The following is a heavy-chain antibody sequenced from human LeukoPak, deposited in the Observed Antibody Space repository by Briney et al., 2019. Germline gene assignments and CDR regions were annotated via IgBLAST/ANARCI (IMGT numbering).Heavy chain of an antibody. CDR3: ARADCSSTSCYFPGAFDI. Sequence: SETLSLTCTVSGGSISSYYWSWIRQPPGKGLEWIGYTYYSGSTNYNPSLKSRVTISVDTSKNQFSLKLSSVTAADAAVYYCARADCSSTSCYFPGAFDIWGQGTMVTVSS. CDR1: GGSISSYY. CDR2: TYYSGST. D-gene: IGHD2-2*01. V-gene: IGHV4-59*01. J-gene: IGHJ3*02.